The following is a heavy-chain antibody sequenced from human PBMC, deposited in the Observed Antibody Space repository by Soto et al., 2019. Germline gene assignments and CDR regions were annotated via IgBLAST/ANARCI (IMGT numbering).Heavy chain of an antibody. J-gene: IGHJ6*02. CDR1: RYTFTSYY. Sequence: GASVKVSCKASRYTFTSYYMHWVRQAPGQGLEWMGIINPSGGSTSYAQKFQGRVTMTRDTSTSTVYMELSSLRSEDTAVYYCARSIVVVTALSPEYYYYYGMDVWGQGTTVTVSS. V-gene: IGHV1-46*01. CDR3: ARSIVVVTALSPEYYYYYGMDV. CDR2: INPSGGST. D-gene: IGHD2-21*02.